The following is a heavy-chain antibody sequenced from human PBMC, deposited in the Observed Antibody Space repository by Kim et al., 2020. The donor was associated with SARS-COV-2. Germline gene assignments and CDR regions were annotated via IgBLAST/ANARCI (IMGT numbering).Heavy chain of an antibody. CDR1: GDSISTFY. CDR2: MFYNGDT. V-gene: IGHV4-59*08. J-gene: IGHJ4*02. Sequence: SETLSLTCSVSGDSISTFYWSWIRQPPGKGLEWIAYMFYNGDTQYNPSLKSRVTISMDTSKNQFSLNLRSVTATDTAIYYCARHLSEWGPFFYLDYWGQGALVTVSS. CDR3: ARHLSEWGPFFYLDY. D-gene: IGHD7-27*01.